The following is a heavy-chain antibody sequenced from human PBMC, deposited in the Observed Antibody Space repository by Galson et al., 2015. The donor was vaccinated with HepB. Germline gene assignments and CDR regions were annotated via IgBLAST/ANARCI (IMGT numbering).Heavy chain of an antibody. V-gene: IGHV4-59*01. CDR3: ARARWDIDCSSTSCYRWFDP. CDR1: GGSISSYY. Sequence: TLSLTCTVSGGSISSYYWSWIRQPPGKGLEWIGYIYYSGSTNYNPSLKSRVTISVDTSKNQFSLKLSSVTAADTAVYYCARARWDIDCSSTSCYRWFDPWGQGTLVTVSS. D-gene: IGHD2-2*01. CDR2: IYYSGST. J-gene: IGHJ5*02.